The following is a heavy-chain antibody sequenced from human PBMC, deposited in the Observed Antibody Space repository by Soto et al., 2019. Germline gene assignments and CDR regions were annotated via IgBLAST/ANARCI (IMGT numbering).Heavy chain of an antibody. CDR1: GFTFSSYG. CDR2: ISHSGGNT. D-gene: IGHD2-2*01. CDR3: ATFRFCSSTSCYGREGGY. J-gene: IGHJ4*02. V-gene: IGHV3-23*01. Sequence: EVQLLESGGGLVQPGGSLRLSCAASGFTFSSYGMSWVRQAPGKGLEWVSAISHSGGNTYYADSVKGRFAISRDNSKNTLKQKMNSPRAQETDVYYCATFRFCSSTSCYGREGGYWGQGTLVTVSS.